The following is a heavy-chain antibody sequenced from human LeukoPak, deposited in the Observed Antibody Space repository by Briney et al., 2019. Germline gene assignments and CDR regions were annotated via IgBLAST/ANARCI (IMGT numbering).Heavy chain of an antibody. Sequence: ASVKVSCKVSGYTLTELSMHWVRQAPGKGLEWMGGFDPEDGETIYAQKFQGRVTMTEDTSTDTAYMELSSLRSEDTAVYYCATAGCRGLETSSTSCAIGPEYFQHWGQGTLVTVSS. CDR1: GYTLTELS. CDR3: ATAGCRGLETSSTSCAIGPEYFQH. J-gene: IGHJ1*01. D-gene: IGHD2-2*01. CDR2: FDPEDGET. V-gene: IGHV1-24*01.